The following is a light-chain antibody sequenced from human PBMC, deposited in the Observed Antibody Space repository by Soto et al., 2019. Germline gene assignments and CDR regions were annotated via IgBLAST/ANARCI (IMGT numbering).Light chain of an antibody. CDR2: GAS. V-gene: IGKV3-15*01. Sequence: EIVMTQPPATLSVSPGERATLSCRASQSVSNNLAWYQQKTGQAPRFLVYGASSRASGILARFSGSVSVTEFTLTISSRQSEDFAVYYCHQYGDWWTFGQGTKVDIK. J-gene: IGKJ1*01. CDR1: QSVSNN. CDR3: HQYGDWWT.